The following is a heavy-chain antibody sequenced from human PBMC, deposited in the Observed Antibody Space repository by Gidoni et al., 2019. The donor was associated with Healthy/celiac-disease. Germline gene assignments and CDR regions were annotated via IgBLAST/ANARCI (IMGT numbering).Heavy chain of an antibody. CDR2: TYYRSKWYN. V-gene: IGHV6-1*01. CDR3: ARDHGHAEGWAVAGAPAGYMDV. D-gene: IGHD6-19*01. CDR1: GDRVSRNRAA. J-gene: IGHJ6*03. Sequence: QVQLQQSGPGLVKPSQTLSLTCPISGDRVSRNRAAWTWSRQSPSRGLEWLGRTYYRSKWYNDYAVSVKSRITINPDTSKNQFSLQLNSVTPEDTAVYYCARDHGHAEGWAVAGAPAGYMDVWGKGTTVTVSS.